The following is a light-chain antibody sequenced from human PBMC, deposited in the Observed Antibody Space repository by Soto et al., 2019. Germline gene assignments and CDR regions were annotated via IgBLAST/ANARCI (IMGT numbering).Light chain of an antibody. CDR2: KAS. V-gene: IGKV1-5*03. J-gene: IGKJ1*01. CDR1: QGIGSW. CDR3: QQYDTYWT. Sequence: IQMTQSPSTLSASVGDRVIITCLASQGIGSWLAWYQQKPGKAPKLLIDKASTLESGVPSRFSGSGSGTDFTLTISSLQPDDFATYYCQQYDTYWTFGQGTKVEIK.